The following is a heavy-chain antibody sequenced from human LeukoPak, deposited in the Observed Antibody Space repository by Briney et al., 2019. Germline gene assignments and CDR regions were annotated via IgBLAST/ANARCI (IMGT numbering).Heavy chain of an antibody. Sequence: SETLSLTCTVSGGSISSYYWSWIRQPPGKGLEWIGYIYYSGYTNYNPSLKSRVTISVDTSKNQFSLKLSSVTAADTAVYYCARETSQKGAHYMDVWGKGTTITISS. J-gene: IGHJ6*03. CDR2: IYYSGYT. D-gene: IGHD3-16*01. V-gene: IGHV4-59*12. CDR3: ARETSQKGAHYMDV. CDR1: GGSISSYY.